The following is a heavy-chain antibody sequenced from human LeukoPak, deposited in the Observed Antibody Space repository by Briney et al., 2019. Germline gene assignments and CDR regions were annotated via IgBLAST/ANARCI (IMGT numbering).Heavy chain of an antibody. CDR2: ISAYNGNT. CDR3: ARDLWNFYDDSGYYRDFDS. Sequence: GASVKVSCKASGYTFTSYGISWVRQAPGQGLEWMGWISAYNGNTNYAQKLQGRVTMTTDTSTSTAYMELRSLRSDDTAVYYCARDLWNFYDDSGYYRDFDSWGQGTLVTVSS. CDR1: GYTFTSYG. D-gene: IGHD3-22*01. V-gene: IGHV1-18*01. J-gene: IGHJ5*01.